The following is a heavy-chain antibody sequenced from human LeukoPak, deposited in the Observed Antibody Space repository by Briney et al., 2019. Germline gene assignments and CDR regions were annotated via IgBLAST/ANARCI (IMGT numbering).Heavy chain of an antibody. Sequence: GGSLRLSCAASGFTFSSHAMHWVRQAPGKGLEWVAFVSYDGRINSYADFVKGRFTISRDNSKNTLYLQMNSLRAEDTAVYYCAGGYCSSTSCYRSSPYGMDVWGQGTTVTVSS. J-gene: IGHJ6*02. CDR1: GFTFSSHA. CDR3: AGGYCSSTSCYRSSPYGMDV. V-gene: IGHV3-30*04. D-gene: IGHD2-2*01. CDR2: VSYDGRIN.